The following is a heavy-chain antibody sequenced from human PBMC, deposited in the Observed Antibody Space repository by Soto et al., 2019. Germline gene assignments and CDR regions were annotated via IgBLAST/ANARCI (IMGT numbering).Heavy chain of an antibody. D-gene: IGHD3-3*01. CDR3: ARGYDFWSGYYYRYGMDV. V-gene: IGHV3-30-3*01. CDR1: GFTFSSYA. J-gene: IGHJ6*02. Sequence: EGSLRLSCAASGFTFSSYAMHWVRQAPGKGLEWVAVISYDGSNKNHADTVKGRFTISRDNSKNTLYLQMNSLRAEDTAVYYCARGYDFWSGYYYRYGMDVWGQGTTVTVSS. CDR2: ISYDGSNK.